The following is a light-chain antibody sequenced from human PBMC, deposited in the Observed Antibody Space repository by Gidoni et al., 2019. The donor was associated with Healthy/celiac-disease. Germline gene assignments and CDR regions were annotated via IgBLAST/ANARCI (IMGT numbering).Light chain of an antibody. J-gene: IGKJ2*01. Sequence: QTTEPPSSLSASVGDRVTITRRASQSISSYLNWYQQKPGKAPKLLIYAASSLQSGVPSRFSGSGFGTDFTLTISSLQPEDFATYYCQQSYSTPQTFGQGTKLEIK. CDR2: AAS. V-gene: IGKV1-39*01. CDR1: QSISSY. CDR3: QQSYSTPQT.